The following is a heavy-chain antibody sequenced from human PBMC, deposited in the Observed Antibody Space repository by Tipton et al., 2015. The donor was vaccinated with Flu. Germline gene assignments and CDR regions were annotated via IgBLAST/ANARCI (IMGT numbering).Heavy chain of an antibody. D-gene: IGHD2-21*01. CDR2: ISGSGITK. CDR3: ARDDSAGAMDV. Sequence: QLVQSGGGLVKPGGSLRLSCAASGFTFSDYPLTWIRQAPGKGLECISFISGSGITKYYAASVKGRFTISRDNTKMFMYLQMTSLRAEDTAVYYCARDDSAGAMDVWGQGTTVTVSS. J-gene: IGHJ6*02. CDR1: GFTFSDYP. V-gene: IGHV3-11*01.